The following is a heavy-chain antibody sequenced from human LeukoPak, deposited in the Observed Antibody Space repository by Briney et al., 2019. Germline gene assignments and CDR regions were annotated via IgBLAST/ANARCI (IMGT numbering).Heavy chain of an antibody. J-gene: IGHJ4*02. D-gene: IGHD2-2*01. CDR1: GGSISSSNW. V-gene: IGHV4-4*02. CDR2: IYHSGST. Sequence: SETLSLTCAVSGGSISSSNWWSWVRQPPGKGLEWIGEIYHSGSTNYNPSLKSRVTISVDKSKNQFSLKLSSVTAADTAVYYCARRCSSTSCYFSGTDYWGQGTLVTVSS. CDR3: ARRCSSTSCYFSGTDY.